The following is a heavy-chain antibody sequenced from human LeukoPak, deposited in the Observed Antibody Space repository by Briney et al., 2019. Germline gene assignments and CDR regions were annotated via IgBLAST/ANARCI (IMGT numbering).Heavy chain of an antibody. Sequence: SETLSLTCIVSGGSISSSSYNWDWIRQPPGRELEWIGYIYYSGSTNYNPSLKSRVTISVDTSKNQFSLKLSSVTAADTAVYYCARDGLSSGWSDFDYWGQGTLVTVSS. CDR3: ARDGLSSGWSDFDY. D-gene: IGHD6-19*01. CDR1: GGSISSSSYN. J-gene: IGHJ4*02. V-gene: IGHV4-61*01. CDR2: IYYSGST.